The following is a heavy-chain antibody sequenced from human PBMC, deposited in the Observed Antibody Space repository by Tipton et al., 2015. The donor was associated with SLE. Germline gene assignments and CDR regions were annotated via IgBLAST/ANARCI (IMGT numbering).Heavy chain of an antibody. CDR1: GGSISSYY. D-gene: IGHD6-13*01. J-gene: IGHJ6*03. CDR2: IYYSGST. Sequence: TLSLTCTVSGGSISSYYWSWIRQHPGKGLEWIWYIYYSGSTYYNPSLKSRVTISVDTSKNQFSLKLSSVTAADTAVYYCARASSSSWDTGYYYYMDVWGKGTTVTVSS. V-gene: IGHV4-31*03. CDR3: ARASSSSWDTGYYYYMDV.